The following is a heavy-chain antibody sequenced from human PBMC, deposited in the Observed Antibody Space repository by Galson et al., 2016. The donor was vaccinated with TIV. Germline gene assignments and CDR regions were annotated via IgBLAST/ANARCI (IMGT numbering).Heavy chain of an antibody. D-gene: IGHD2-15*01. J-gene: IGHJ4*02. CDR3: TTELGYCSGGYCYYFDY. Sequence: SLRLSCAASGFIFSNAWMSWVRQAPGKGLEWVGRIKSNFDVGTTDYAAPVKCRFTISRHDSKNTLFLQMNRLKTEDTAVYYCTTELGYCSGGYCYYFDYWGQGTLVTVSS. CDR2: IKSNFDVGTT. CDR1: GFIFSNAW. V-gene: IGHV3-15*01.